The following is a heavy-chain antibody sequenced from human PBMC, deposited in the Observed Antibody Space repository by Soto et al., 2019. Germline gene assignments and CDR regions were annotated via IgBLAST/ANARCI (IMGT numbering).Heavy chain of an antibody. Sequence: SETLSLNCTVSGGSISSSSYFWVWLPQPPGKGLEWIGYIYYSGSTNYNPSLTSRVTISVDTSKNQFSLKLSSVTAADTAVYYCARHRYSYGVYYFDYWGQGTLVTVSS. V-gene: IGHV4-61*05. CDR2: IYYSGST. J-gene: IGHJ4*02. CDR3: ARHRYSYGVYYFDY. D-gene: IGHD5-18*01. CDR1: GGSISSSSYF.